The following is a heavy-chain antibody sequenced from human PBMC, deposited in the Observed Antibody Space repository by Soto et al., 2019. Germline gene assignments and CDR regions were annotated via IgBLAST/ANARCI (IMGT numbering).Heavy chain of an antibody. CDR2: INHSGST. CDR1: GGSFSGYY. CDR3: ARGHRITIFSLKPPAEYFQH. Sequence: SETLSLTCAVYGGSFSGYYWSWIRQPPGKGLEWIGEINHSGSTNYNPSLKSRVTISVDTSKNQFSLKLSSVTAADTAVYYCARGHRITIFSLKPPAEYFQHWGQGTLVPVSS. V-gene: IGHV4-34*01. D-gene: IGHD3-9*01. J-gene: IGHJ1*01.